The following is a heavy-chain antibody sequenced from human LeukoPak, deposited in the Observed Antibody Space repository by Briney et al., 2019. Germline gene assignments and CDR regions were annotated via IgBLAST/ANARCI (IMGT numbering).Heavy chain of an antibody. CDR3: ARQDGNSKYYFDY. J-gene: IGHJ4*02. CDR2: IYPGDSDT. D-gene: IGHD1-1*01. CDR1: GYRFTYYW. V-gene: IGHV5-51*01. Sequence: GESLKISCKGSGYRFTYYWIGWVRQMPGKGLEWMGIIYPGDSDTRYRPSFQGQITISVDTSISTAYLQWSSLKASDTAMYYCARQDGNSKYYFDYWGQGTLVTVSS.